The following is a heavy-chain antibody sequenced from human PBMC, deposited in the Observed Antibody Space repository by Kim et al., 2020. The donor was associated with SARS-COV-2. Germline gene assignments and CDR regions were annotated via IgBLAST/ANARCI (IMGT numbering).Heavy chain of an antibody. D-gene: IGHD6-13*01. J-gene: IGHJ4*02. Sequence: SETLSLTCTVSGGSVSSGSYYWSWIRQPPGKGLEWIGYIYYSGSTNYNPSLKSRVTISVDTSKNQFSLKLSSVTAADTAVYYCARATYSSSPYFDYWGQGTLVTVSS. CDR1: GGSVSSGSYY. V-gene: IGHV4-61*01. CDR3: ARATYSSSPYFDY. CDR2: IYYSGST.